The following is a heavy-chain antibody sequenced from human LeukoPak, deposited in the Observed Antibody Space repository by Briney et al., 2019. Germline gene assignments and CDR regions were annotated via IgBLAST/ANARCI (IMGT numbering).Heavy chain of an antibody. J-gene: IGHJ4*02. CDR2: INPNGGGA. D-gene: IGHD6-6*01. V-gene: IGHV1-2*06. Sequence: ASVKVSCKASGYTFTGYYMHGVRQAPGQGREWMGRINPNGGGANYAQKFQGRVTMTRDTSISTAYMELSRLRSDDTAVYYCARDISIAARVDYWGQGTLVTVSS. CDR1: GYTFTGYY. CDR3: ARDISIAARVDY.